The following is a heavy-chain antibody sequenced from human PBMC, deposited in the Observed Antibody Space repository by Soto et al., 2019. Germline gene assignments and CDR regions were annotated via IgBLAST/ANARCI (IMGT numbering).Heavy chain of an antibody. CDR1: GFTFSSYA. V-gene: IGHV3-23*01. CDR2: ISGSGGST. J-gene: IGHJ4*02. D-gene: IGHD2-2*01. Sequence: EVQLLESGGGLVQPGGSLRLSCAASGFTFSSYAMSWVRQAPGKGLEWVSAISGSGGSTYYADSVKGWFTISRDNSKNTLYLQMNSLRAEDTAVYYCAKDWDIVVVPAAGWGQGTLVTVSS. CDR3: AKDWDIVVVPAAG.